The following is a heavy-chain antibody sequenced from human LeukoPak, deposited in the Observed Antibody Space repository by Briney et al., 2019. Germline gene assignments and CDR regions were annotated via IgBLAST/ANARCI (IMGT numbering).Heavy chain of an antibody. V-gene: IGHV3-30*18. CDR2: ISYDGDDK. Sequence: GVSLRLSCAASGFSFSSYFMHWVRQAPGKGLEWVAVISYDGDDKYYADSVKGRFTISRDNSKNTLYLQMNSLRADDTAVYSCAKPYYFDSRAYYYFDYWGQGTLVTVSS. CDR1: GFSFSSYF. D-gene: IGHD3-22*01. J-gene: IGHJ4*02. CDR3: AKPYYFDSRAYYYFDY.